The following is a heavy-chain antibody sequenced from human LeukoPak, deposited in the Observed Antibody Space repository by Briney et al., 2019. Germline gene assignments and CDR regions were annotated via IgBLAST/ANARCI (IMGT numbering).Heavy chain of an antibody. CDR2: IYYSGST. CDR1: GGSISTYY. CDR3: AASYHYYSSGPRPYYFDF. D-gene: IGHD3-22*01. Sequence: SETLSLTCTVSGGSISTYYWSWIRQPPGKGLEWIGYIYYSGSTNYNPSLKSRVTISVDTSKNQFSLKLSSVTAADTAVYYCAASYHYYSSGPRPYYFDFWGQGTLVTVSS. V-gene: IGHV4-59*08. J-gene: IGHJ4*02.